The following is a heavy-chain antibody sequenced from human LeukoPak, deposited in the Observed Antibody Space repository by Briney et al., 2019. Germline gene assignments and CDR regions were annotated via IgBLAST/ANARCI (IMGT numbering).Heavy chain of an antibody. J-gene: IGHJ3*02. D-gene: IGHD4-11*01. CDR3: ARDAYSPGAFDI. Sequence: SETLSLTCTVSGGSISIGDYYWHWIRQPPGKGLEWIGYIYYSGSTYYNPSLKSRVTISLDTSKNQFSLRLNSVRAADTAVYYGARDAYSPGAFDIWGQGTMVTVSS. CDR1: GGSISIGDYY. V-gene: IGHV4-30-4*01. CDR2: IYYSGST.